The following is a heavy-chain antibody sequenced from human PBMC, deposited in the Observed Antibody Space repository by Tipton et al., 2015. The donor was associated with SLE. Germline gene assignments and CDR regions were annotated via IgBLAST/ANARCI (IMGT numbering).Heavy chain of an antibody. Sequence: TLSLTCTVYGGSFSDYYWSWIRQPPGKGLEWIGEINHRGSTNYNPSLKSRVTLSVDTSKNQFSLRLRSVTAADTAVYYCARSAGYGSNWAHFDYWGQGTLVTVSS. V-gene: IGHV4-34*01. D-gene: IGHD6-13*01. CDR2: INHRGST. CDR3: ARSAGYGSNWAHFDY. J-gene: IGHJ4*02. CDR1: GGSFSDYY.